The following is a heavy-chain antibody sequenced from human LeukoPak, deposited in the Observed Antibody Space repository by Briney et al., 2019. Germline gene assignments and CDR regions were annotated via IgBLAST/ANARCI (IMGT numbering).Heavy chain of an antibody. D-gene: IGHD2-2*01. CDR1: GGSFSGYY. V-gene: IGHV4-34*01. J-gene: IGHJ4*02. Sequence: SETLSLTCAVYGGSFSGYYWSWIRQPPGKGLEWIGEINHSGSTNYSPSLKSRVTISVDTSKNQFSLKLSSVTAADTAVNYCARGGKGYQLLHYFDYWGQGTLVTVSS. CDR3: ARGGKGYQLLHYFDY. CDR2: INHSGST.